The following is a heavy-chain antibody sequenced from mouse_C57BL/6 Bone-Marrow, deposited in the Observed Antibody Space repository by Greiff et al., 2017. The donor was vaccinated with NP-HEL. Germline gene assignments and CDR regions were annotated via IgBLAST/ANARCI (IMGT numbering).Heavy chain of an antibody. CDR1: GFTFSSYA. J-gene: IGHJ2*01. CDR3: ARDLITTVAYYFDY. V-gene: IGHV5-4*01. Sequence: EVKLVESGGGLVKPGGSLKLSCAASGFTFSSYAMSWVRQTPEKRLEWVATISVGGSYTYYPDNVKGRFTISRDNAKNKLYLQMSHLKSKDTAMYYCARDLITTVAYYFDYWGQGTTLTVSS. D-gene: IGHD1-1*01. CDR2: ISVGGSYT.